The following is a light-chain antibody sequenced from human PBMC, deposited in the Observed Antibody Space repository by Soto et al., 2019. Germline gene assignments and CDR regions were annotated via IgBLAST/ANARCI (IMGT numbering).Light chain of an antibody. J-gene: IGKJ2*01. CDR2: DAS. CDR3: QQYGSSLYT. CDR1: QSVSSSY. Sequence: EIVLTQSPGTLSLSPGERATLSCRASQSVSSSYLAWYQQKPGQAPRLLIYDASSRATGIPDRFSGSGSGTEFILTISRLEPEDLAVYYCQQYGSSLYTFGQGTKLEIK. V-gene: IGKV3-20*01.